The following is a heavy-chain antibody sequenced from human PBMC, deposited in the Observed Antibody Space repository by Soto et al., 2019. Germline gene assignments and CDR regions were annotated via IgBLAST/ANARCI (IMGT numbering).Heavy chain of an antibody. CDR2: VHDSGST. Sequence: PAETLSLTCTVSGGSISCSTCYWGWIRQPPGKGREWIGTVHDSGSTYLSPSLKSRVTISVDTSKNQFSLKLSSVTAADTAIYFCERTSRSSAYDYWSQGTLVTVSS. CDR1: GGSISCSTCY. J-gene: IGHJ4*02. CDR3: ERTSRSSAYDY. V-gene: IGHV4-39*01. D-gene: IGHD6-6*01.